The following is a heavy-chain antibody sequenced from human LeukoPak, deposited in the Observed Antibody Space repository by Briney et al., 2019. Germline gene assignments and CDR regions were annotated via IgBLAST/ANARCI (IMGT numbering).Heavy chain of an antibody. V-gene: IGHV3-74*01. CDR3: ARDPEIYDLWSGYYPY. CDR2: ISNDGSST. J-gene: IGHJ6*02. D-gene: IGHD3-3*01. Sequence: GGSLRLSCAASGFTFSSYWMHWVRQAPGKGLLWVSRISNDGSSTNYADSVKGRFTISRDNTKNTLYLQMNSLRAEDTAMYYCARDPEIYDLWSGYYPYWGQGTTVTVSS. CDR1: GFTFSSYW.